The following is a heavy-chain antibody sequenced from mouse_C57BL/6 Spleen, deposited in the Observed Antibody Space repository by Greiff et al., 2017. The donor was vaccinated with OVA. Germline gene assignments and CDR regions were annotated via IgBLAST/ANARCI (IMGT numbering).Heavy chain of an antibody. J-gene: IGHJ4*01. CDR2: IDPSDSYT. Sequence: VKLQQPGAELVKPGASVKLSCKASGYTFTSYWMQWVKQRPGQGLEWIGEIDPSDSYTNYNQKFKGKATLTVDTSSSTAYMQLSSLTSEDSAVYYCARYEVASYYYAMDYWGQGTSVTVSS. CDR1: GYTFTSYW. V-gene: IGHV1-50*01. CDR3: ARYEVASYYYAMDY. D-gene: IGHD1-1*02.